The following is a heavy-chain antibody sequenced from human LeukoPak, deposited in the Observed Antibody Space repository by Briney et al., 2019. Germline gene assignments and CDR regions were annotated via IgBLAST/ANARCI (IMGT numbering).Heavy chain of an antibody. D-gene: IGHD2-2*01. Sequence: ASVKVSCKASGYTFTNYDINWVRQATGQGLEWMGYMNPNSGNTGYAQKFQDRVTITSDTSISTAYMELSSLRSDDTAVYYCARERDNRYCSSISCYAFDYWGQGTLVTVSS. J-gene: IGHJ4*02. CDR1: GYTFTNYD. CDR2: MNPNSGNT. V-gene: IGHV1-8*03. CDR3: ARERDNRYCSSISCYAFDY.